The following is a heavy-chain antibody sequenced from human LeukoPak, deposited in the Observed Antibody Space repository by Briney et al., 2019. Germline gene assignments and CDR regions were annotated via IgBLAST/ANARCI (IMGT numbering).Heavy chain of an antibody. V-gene: IGHV3-74*01. CDR3: ARMEIA. J-gene: IGHJ3*01. Sequence: PGGSLRLSCAASGFTFSSSWMHLVRQVPGKGLVWVSRISSDGITTNYADSVKGRFTISRDNAKNTVYLQMNSLRAEDTAVYYCARMEIAWGQGTIVTVSS. CDR2: ISSDGITT. CDR1: GFTFSSSW. D-gene: IGHD2-21*01.